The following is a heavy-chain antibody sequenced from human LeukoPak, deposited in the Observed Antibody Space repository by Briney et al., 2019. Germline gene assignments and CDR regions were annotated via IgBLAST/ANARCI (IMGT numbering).Heavy chain of an antibody. CDR1: GFTFSSYS. V-gene: IGHV3-21*01. Sequence: GGSLRLSCAASGFTFSSYSMNWVRQAPGKGLEWVSSISSSSSYIYYADSVKGRFTISRDNAKNSLYLQMNSPRAEDTAVYYCARAGEFSWAFDSWGQGTLVTVSS. CDR3: ARAGEFSWAFDS. CDR2: ISSSSSYI. J-gene: IGHJ4*02. D-gene: IGHD6-13*01.